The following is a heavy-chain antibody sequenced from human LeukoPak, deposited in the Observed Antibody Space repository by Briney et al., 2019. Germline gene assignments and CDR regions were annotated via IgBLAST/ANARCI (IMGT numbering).Heavy chain of an antibody. Sequence: SQTLSLTCAISGDSVSSNSAAWNWIRQSPSRDLEWLGRTYYRSKWYNDYAVSVKSRITINPDTSKNQFSLQLNSVTPEDTAVYYCARSRVRGVIIPNWFDPWGQGTLVTVSS. D-gene: IGHD3-10*01. CDR2: TYYRSKWYN. J-gene: IGHJ5*02. CDR3: ARSRVRGVIIPNWFDP. V-gene: IGHV6-1*01. CDR1: GDSVSSNSAA.